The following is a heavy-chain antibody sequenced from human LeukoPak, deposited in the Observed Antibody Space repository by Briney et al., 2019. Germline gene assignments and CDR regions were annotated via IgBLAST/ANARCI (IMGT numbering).Heavy chain of an antibody. CDR1: GYTFTNYY. CDR2: INPSGGST. D-gene: IGHD3-3*01. CDR3: ARNPHIIIPAARLVYYYYMDV. Sequence: ASVKVSCKASGYTFTNYYMHRVRQTPGQGPEWMGIINPSGGSTTYAQKFQGRVTMTRDTSTSTVYMELSNLRSEDTAVYYCARNPHIIIPAARLVYYYYMDVWGKGTTVTISS. J-gene: IGHJ6*03. V-gene: IGHV1-46*01.